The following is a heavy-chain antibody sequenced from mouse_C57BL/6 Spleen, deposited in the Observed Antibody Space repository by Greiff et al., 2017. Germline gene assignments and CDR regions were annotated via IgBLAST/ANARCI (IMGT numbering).Heavy chain of an antibody. Sequence: VQLQQPGAELVKPGASVKLSCKASGYTFTSYWMHWVKQRPGQGLEWIGMIHPNSGSTNYNEKFKSKATLTVDKSSSTAYMQLSSQTSEDSAVYCCARESYDYDRGAWFAYWGQGTLVTVSA. D-gene: IGHD2-4*01. CDR1: GYTFTSYW. CDR3: ARESYDYDRGAWFAY. V-gene: IGHV1-64*01. CDR2: IHPNSGST. J-gene: IGHJ3*01.